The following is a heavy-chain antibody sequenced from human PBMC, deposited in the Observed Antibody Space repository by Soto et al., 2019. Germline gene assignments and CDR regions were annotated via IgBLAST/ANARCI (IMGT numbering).Heavy chain of an antibody. CDR1: GFTFGGSA. CDR2: IRSKTNSYAT. V-gene: IGHV3-73*01. D-gene: IGHD6-19*01. CDR3: TRQTDAVQWLVVPTDYNFDY. Sequence: PAGSLRLSCAASGFTFGGSAMHWVRQASGKGLEWVGHIRSKTNSYATAYAESVKGRFTISRDDSMNTAYLQMNSLKTEDTAVYFCTRQTDAVQWLVVPTDYNFDYWGQGTLVTVSS. J-gene: IGHJ4*02.